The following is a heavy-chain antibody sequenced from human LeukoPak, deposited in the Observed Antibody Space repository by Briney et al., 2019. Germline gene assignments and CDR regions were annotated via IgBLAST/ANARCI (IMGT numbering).Heavy chain of an antibody. J-gene: IGHJ4*02. D-gene: IGHD1-26*01. V-gene: IGHV4-59*08. CDR3: ARHISSGGTYAHFDY. CDR2: IHYSGST. Sequence: SETLSLTCTVSGSMYNYYWSWVRQPPGKGLEWIGYIHYSGSTNYNPSLKSRVTMSLDTSNNQVSLKLNSVTAADTAVYYCARHISSGGTYAHFDYWGQGTLVTVSS. CDR1: GSMYNYY.